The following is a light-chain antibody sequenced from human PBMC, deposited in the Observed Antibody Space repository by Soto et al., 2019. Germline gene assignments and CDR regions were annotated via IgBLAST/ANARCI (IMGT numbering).Light chain of an antibody. Sequence: QPVLTQPPSVSAAPGQKVTISCSGASSNIGKNYVSWYQQLPGTAPKLLIFDTNKRPSGIPDRFSGSKSGTSAALDITALQSGDEADYYCGTWDTSLSAVVFGGGTKLTVL. J-gene: IGLJ2*01. CDR1: SSNIGKNY. V-gene: IGLV1-51*01. CDR3: GTWDTSLSAVV. CDR2: DTN.